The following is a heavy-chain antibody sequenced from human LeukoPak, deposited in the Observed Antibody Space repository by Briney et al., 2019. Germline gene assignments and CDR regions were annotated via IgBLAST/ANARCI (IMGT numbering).Heavy chain of an antibody. CDR3: AREGYCSRTSCYGYY. V-gene: IGHV1-69*13. CDR2: IIPIFGTA. D-gene: IGHD2-2*01. CDR1: GGTFSSYA. Sequence: SVKVSCKASGGTFSSYAISWVRQAPGQGLEWMGGIIPIFGTANYAQKFQGRVTITADEPTSTAYMELSSLRSEDTAVYYCAREGYCSRTSCYGYYWGQGTLVTVSP. J-gene: IGHJ4*02.